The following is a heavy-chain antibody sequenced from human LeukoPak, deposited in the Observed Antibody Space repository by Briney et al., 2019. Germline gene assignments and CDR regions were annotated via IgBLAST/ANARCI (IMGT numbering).Heavy chain of an antibody. CDR1: GGSISRYY. Sequence: SETLSLTCTVAGGSISRYYWSWIRQPPGKGLEWIGYIYYSGSTNYNPSLKSRVTISVDTSKNQFSLKLSSVTAADTAVYYCARGTLAVAGTLFDYWGQGTLVTVSS. D-gene: IGHD6-19*01. CDR3: ARGTLAVAGTLFDY. V-gene: IGHV4-59*13. J-gene: IGHJ4*02. CDR2: IYYSGST.